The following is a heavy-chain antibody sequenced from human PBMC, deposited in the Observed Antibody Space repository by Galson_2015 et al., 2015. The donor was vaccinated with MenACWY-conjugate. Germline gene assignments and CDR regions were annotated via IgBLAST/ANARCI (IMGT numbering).Heavy chain of an antibody. CDR1: GLTFSHYG. D-gene: IGHD5-18*01. V-gene: IGHV3-48*02. J-gene: IGHJ4*02. CDR2: INSDSSNL. CDR3: ATDPDGYLDFDY. Sequence: SLRLSCAVSGLTFSHYGVTWVRQAPGKGLDWVSHINSDSSNLLYADSAKGRFTVSRDNAKKSVYLHMNSLREDDTAMYYCATDPDGYLDFDYLGQGTLVTVSS.